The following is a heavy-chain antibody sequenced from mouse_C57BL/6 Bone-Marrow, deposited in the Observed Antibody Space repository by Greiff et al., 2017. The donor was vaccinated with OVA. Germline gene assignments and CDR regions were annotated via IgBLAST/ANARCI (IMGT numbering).Heavy chain of an antibody. J-gene: IGHJ4*01. CDR3: ARGDYDGDYYAMDY. CDR1: GFTFSSYG. CDR2: ISSGGSYT. V-gene: IGHV5-6*02. Sequence: VMLVESGGDLVKPGGSLKLSCAASGFTFSSYGMSWVRQTPDKRLEWVATISSGGSYTYYPDSVKGRFTISRDNAKNTLYLQMSSLKSEDTAMYYCARGDYDGDYYAMDYWGQGTSVTVSS. D-gene: IGHD2-3*01.